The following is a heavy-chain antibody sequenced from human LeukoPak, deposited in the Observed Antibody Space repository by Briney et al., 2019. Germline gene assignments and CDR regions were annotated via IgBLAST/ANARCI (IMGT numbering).Heavy chain of an antibody. CDR2: INHSGST. CDR1: GGSFSGYY. Sequence: SETLSLTCAVYGGSFSGYYWSWIRQLPGKGLEWIGEINHSGSTNYNPSLKSRVTISVDTSKNQFSLKLSSVTAADTAVYYCARRGYSSSWRRYWFDPWGQGTLVTVSS. J-gene: IGHJ5*02. D-gene: IGHD6-13*01. CDR3: ARRGYSSSWRRYWFDP. V-gene: IGHV4-34*01.